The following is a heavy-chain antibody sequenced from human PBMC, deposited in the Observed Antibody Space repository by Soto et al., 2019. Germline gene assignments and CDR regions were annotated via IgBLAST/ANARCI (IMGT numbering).Heavy chain of an antibody. CDR3: ARGPNYYYYGMDA. J-gene: IGHJ6*02. CDR1: GFTVSSNY. V-gene: IGHV3-53*01. Sequence: GGSLRLSCAASGFTVSSNYMSWVRQAPGKGLGWVPVIYSGGSTYYADSVKGRFTISRDNSKNTLYLQMNSLRAEDTAVYYCARGPNYYYYGMDAWGQGTTVTVS. CDR2: IYSGGST.